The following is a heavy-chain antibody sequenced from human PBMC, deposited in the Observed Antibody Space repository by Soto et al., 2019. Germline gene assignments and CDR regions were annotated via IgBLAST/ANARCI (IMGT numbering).Heavy chain of an antibody. D-gene: IGHD3-3*01. J-gene: IGHJ6*02. CDR2: IVVGSGNT. V-gene: IGHV1-58*01. CDR1: GFTFTSSA. CDR3: AADPTIYSITIFGVAPGYYGMDV. Sequence: ASVKVSCKASGFTFTSSAVQWVRQARGQRLEWIGLIVVGSGNTNYAQKFQERVTITRDMSTSTAYMELSSLRSEDTAVYYCAADPTIYSITIFGVAPGYYGMDVWGQGTTVTVSS.